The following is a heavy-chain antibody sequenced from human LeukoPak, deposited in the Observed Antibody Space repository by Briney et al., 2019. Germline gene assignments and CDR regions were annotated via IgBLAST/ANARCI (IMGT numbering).Heavy chain of an antibody. CDR2: VHYDGRT. CDR3: VVTAAGLDL. V-gene: IGHV4-39*07. CDR1: GGPISGSRT. J-gene: IGHJ5*02. D-gene: IGHD6-25*01. Sequence: SETLSLTCTVFGGPISGSRTWGWVRQPPGKGLEWIGNVHYDGRTASNPSLRSRVTMSLDTATNQFSLKMNSVTATDTALYARVVTAAGLDLWGQGILVTISS.